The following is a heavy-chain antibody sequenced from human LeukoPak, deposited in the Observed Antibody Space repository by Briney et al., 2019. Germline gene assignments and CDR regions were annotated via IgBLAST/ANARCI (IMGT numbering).Heavy chain of an antibody. CDR2: IRSKANSYAT. J-gene: IGHJ6*02. V-gene: IGHV3-73*01. D-gene: IGHD3-16*01. Sequence: GGSLRLSCAASGFTFSGSAMHWVRQASGKGLEWVGRIRSKANSYATAYAASVKGRFTISRDDSKNTAYLQMNSLKTEDTAVYYCTRQRIMITFGGVVMGMDVWGQGTTVTVSS. CDR3: TRQRIMITFGGVVMGMDV. CDR1: GFTFSGSA.